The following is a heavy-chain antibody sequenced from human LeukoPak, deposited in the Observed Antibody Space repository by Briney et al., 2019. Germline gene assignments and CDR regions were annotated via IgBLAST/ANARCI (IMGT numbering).Heavy chain of an antibody. CDR3: ARRLRVGATNWFDP. V-gene: IGHV4-39*01. D-gene: IGHD1-26*01. J-gene: IGHJ5*02. CDR2: IYYSGST. CDR1: GGSISSSSYY. Sequence: PSETLSLTCTVSGGSISSSSYYWGWIRQPPGKGLEWIGSIYYSGSTYYNPSLKSRVTISVDTSKNQFSLKQSSVTAADTAVYYCARRLRVGATNWFDPWGQGTLVTVSS.